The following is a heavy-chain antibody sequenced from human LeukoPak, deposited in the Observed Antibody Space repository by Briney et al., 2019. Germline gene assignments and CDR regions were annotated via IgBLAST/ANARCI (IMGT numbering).Heavy chain of an antibody. V-gene: IGHV5-51*01. CDR2: IYPGDSDT. J-gene: IGHJ4*02. D-gene: IGHD6-6*01. Sequence: GESLKISCKASGYSFTNFWIGWARQMPGKGLEWMGIIYPGDSDTRYSPSFQGQVTISADRSITTADLQWSSLKASDSAMYYCARAPTSISNPYYFDYWGQGTLVTVSS. CDR3: ARAPTSISNPYYFDY. CDR1: GYSFTNFW.